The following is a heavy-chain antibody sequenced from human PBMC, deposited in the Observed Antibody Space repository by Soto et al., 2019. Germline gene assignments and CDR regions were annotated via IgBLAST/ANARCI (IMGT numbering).Heavy chain of an antibody. V-gene: IGHV3-33*01. CDR2: IWYDGSNK. Sequence: SXXLSCAASGFTFSSYGMHWVLQAPCKGLEWVAVIWYDGSNKYYADSVKGRFTISRDNSKNTLYLQMNSLRAEDTAVYYCARDRDGSGSYYPWHLIDYWGQGTLVTVSS. CDR3: ARDRDGSGSYYPWHLIDY. CDR1: GFTFSSYG. D-gene: IGHD3-10*01. J-gene: IGHJ4*02.